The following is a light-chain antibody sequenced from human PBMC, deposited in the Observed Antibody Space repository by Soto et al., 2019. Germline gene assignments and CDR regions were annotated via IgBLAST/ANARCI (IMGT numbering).Light chain of an antibody. CDR2: GAS. CDR1: QSVTIS. Sequence: ILLTQSPDTLSVSPGERVTLSCRASQSVTISLAWYQHTPGQSPRLLISGASSGATGLPSRFSGSGSGTDFTLTINSRQSEDAAVYYCQQYHHWPVTFGGGTKVDIK. J-gene: IGKJ4*01. V-gene: IGKV3-15*01. CDR3: QQYHHWPVT.